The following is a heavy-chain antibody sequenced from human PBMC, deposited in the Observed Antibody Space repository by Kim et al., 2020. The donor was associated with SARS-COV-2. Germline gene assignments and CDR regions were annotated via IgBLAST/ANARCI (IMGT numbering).Heavy chain of an antibody. D-gene: IGHD2-15*01. V-gene: IGHV3-48*03. J-gene: IGHJ4*02. CDR3: ARLWSSGGSF. Sequence: GSLRLSCAASGFIFSNYEMNWVRQAPGKGLEWISYISATGTAIYYDDSVKGRFTISRDNAKNSLYLQMHSLRTEDTAVYYCARLWSSGGSFWGQGTLVTVSS. CDR1: GFIFSNYE. CDR2: ISATGTAI.